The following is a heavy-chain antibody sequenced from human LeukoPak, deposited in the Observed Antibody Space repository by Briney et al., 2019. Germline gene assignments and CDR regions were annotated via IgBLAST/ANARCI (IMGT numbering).Heavy chain of an antibody. J-gene: IGHJ4*02. V-gene: IGHV3-30-3*01. Sequence: GGSLRLSCAASGFTFSSYAMHWVRQAPGKGLEWVAVISYDGSNKYYADSVKGRFTISRDNSKNTLYLQMNSLRAEDTAVYYCARVRVRDSSGYGQPHFDCWGQGTLVTVSS. CDR3: ARVRVRDSSGYGQPHFDC. D-gene: IGHD3-22*01. CDR2: ISYDGSNK. CDR1: GFTFSSYA.